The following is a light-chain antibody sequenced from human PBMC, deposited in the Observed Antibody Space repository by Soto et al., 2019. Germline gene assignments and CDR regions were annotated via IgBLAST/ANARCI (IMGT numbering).Light chain of an antibody. Sequence: QSVLTQPPSASETPGQSVNIPCSGSSSNIGNNHVYWYKQVPGLAPKLLIFRNHQRPSGVSDRFSGSKSGTSASLAISGLQSEDEGVYYCAAWDDSLSGRVVFGGGTKLTVL. J-gene: IGLJ2*01. V-gene: IGLV1-47*01. CDR1: SSNIGNNH. CDR3: AAWDDSLSGRVV. CDR2: RNH.